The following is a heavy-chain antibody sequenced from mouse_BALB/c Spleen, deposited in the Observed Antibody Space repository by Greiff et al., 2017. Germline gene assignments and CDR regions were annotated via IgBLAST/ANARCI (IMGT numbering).Heavy chain of an antibody. D-gene: IGHD2-1*01. V-gene: IGHV1-37*01. Sequence: VQLQQSGPELVNPGASVKISCKASGYSFTGYFMNWVKQSHGKSLEWIGRINPYNGDTFYNQKFKGKATMTVDKSSSTAHMELLSLTSEDSAVYDSGRDGCNYVDYAMDYWGQGTSVTVSS. J-gene: IGHJ4*01. CDR1: GYSFTGYF. CDR3: GRDGCNYVDYAMDY. CDR2: INPYNGDT.